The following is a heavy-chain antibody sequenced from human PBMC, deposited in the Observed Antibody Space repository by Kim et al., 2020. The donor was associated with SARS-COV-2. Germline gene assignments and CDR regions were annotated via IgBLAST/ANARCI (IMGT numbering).Heavy chain of an antibody. V-gene: IGHV3-30*04. CDR2: ISYDGSNK. CDR1: GFTFSSYA. D-gene: IGHD3-10*01. Sequence: GGSLRLSCAASGFTFSSYAMHWVRQAPGKGLEWVAVISYDGSNKYYADSVKGRFTISRDNSKNTLYLQMNSLRAEDTAVYYCARDADGSGAFDIWGQGT. J-gene: IGHJ3*02. CDR3: ARDADGSGAFDI.